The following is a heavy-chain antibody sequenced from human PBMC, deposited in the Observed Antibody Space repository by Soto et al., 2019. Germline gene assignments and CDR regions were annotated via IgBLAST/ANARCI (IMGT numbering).Heavy chain of an antibody. CDR1: GYSFTSYW. Sequence: LKISCKGSGYSFTSYWISWVRQMPGKGLEWMGRIDPSDSYTNYSPSFQGHVTISADKSISTAYLQWSSLKASDTAMYYCARHLNVDIVATISGMDVWGQGTTVTVSS. J-gene: IGHJ6*02. CDR2: IDPSDSYT. D-gene: IGHD5-12*01. V-gene: IGHV5-10-1*01. CDR3: ARHLNVDIVATISGMDV.